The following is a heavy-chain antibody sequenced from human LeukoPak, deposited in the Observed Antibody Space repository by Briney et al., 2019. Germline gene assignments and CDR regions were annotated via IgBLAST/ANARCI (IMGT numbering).Heavy chain of an antibody. CDR2: ISGSGGST. Sequence: PGGSLRLSCAASGFTFSSYGMSWVRQAPGKGLEWVSAISGSGGSTYYADSVKGRFTISRDNSKNTVYLQMNSLKTEDTAVYYCTRLECSSTSCYPYWGQGTLVTVSS. CDR1: GFTFSSYG. D-gene: IGHD2-2*01. J-gene: IGHJ4*02. V-gene: IGHV3-23*01. CDR3: TRLECSSTSCYPY.